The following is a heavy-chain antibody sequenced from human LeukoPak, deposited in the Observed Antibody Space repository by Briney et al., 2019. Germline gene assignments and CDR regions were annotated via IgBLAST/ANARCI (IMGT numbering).Heavy chain of an antibody. CDR3: ARGSSGYFDY. Sequence: PSETLSLTCAVSGGSISSGGYSWSWIRQPPGKGLEWVGYIYHSGSTYYNPSLKSRVTISVDTSKIQFSLKLNSVTAADTAVYYCARGSSGYFDYWGQGTLVTVSS. CDR1: GGSISSGGYS. V-gene: IGHV4-30-2*01. CDR2: IYHSGST. D-gene: IGHD2-15*01. J-gene: IGHJ4*02.